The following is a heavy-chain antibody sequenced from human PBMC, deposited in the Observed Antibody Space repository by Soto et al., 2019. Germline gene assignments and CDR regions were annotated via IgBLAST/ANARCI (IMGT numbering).Heavy chain of an antibody. V-gene: IGHV4-59*08. CDR3: ARSSPFVLVPAAMVGWLDP. CDR1: GGSISSYY. J-gene: IGHJ5*02. D-gene: IGHD2-2*01. CDR2: IYYSGST. Sequence: SETLSLTCTVSGGSISSYYWSWIRQPPGKGLEWIGYIYYSGSTNYNPSLKSRVTISVDTSKNQFSLKLSSVTAADTAVYYCARSSPFVLVPAAMVGWLDPWGQGSLVTVSS.